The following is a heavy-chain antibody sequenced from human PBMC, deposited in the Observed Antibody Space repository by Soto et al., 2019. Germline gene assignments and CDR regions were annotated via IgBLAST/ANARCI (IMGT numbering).Heavy chain of an antibody. J-gene: IGHJ5*02. D-gene: IGHD3-9*01. CDR1: GYTFTSYY. Sequence: ASVKVSCKASGYTFTSYYMHWVQQAPGQELEWMGIINPSGGSTSYAQKFQGRVTMIRDTSTSTVYMELSSLRSEDTAVYYCARDSDYDILTGYNWFDPWGQGTLVTVS. CDR2: INPSGGST. CDR3: ARDSDYDILTGYNWFDP. V-gene: IGHV1-46*01.